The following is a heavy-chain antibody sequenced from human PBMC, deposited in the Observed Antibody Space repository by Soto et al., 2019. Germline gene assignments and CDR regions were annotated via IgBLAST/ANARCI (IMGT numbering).Heavy chain of an antibody. V-gene: IGHV3-23*01. D-gene: IGHD3-10*01. CDR2: ISGSGGST. Sequence: EVQLLESGGGLVQPGGSLRLSCAASGFTFSSYAMSWVRQAPGKGLEWVSAISGSGGSTYYADSGKGRYTISRDNSKNTLYLQMNSLRAEDTAVYYCATLWGDGYFDYWGQGTLVTVSS. J-gene: IGHJ4*02. CDR1: GFTFSSYA. CDR3: ATLWGDGYFDY.